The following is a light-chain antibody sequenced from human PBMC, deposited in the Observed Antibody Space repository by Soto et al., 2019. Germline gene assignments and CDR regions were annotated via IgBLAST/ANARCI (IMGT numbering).Light chain of an antibody. V-gene: IGLV2-11*01. CDR1: RSDVGNYKH. Sequence: QSALTQPRSVSGSPGQSVAISCTGTRSDVGNYKHVSWYQQHPAKAPKLMIYDVSERPSGVPDRFSGSKSGNTASLTISGLQANDDADYYCCSYAGRSTWVFGGGTKLTVL. CDR3: CSYAGRSTWV. CDR2: DVS. J-gene: IGLJ3*02.